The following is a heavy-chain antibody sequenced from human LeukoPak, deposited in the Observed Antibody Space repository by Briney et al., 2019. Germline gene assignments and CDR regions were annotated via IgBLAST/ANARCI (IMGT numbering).Heavy chain of an antibody. CDR1: GYNFTNYW. D-gene: IGHD6-13*01. J-gene: IGHJ4*02. Sequence: GESLQISCKGSGYNFTNYWIGWVRQMPGKGLEWMGLIYPGDSDTRYTPSFQGQVTISADKSSSTAYLQWSSLKASDTAMYYCARHKPAATDYWGQGTLITVSS. CDR3: ARHKPAATDY. V-gene: IGHV5-51*01. CDR2: IYPGDSDT.